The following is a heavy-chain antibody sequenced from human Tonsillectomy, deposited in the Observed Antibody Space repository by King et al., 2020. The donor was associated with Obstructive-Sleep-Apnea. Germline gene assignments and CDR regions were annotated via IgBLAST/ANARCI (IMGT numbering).Heavy chain of an antibody. D-gene: IGHD6-6*01. Sequence: VQLVESGGGVVQPGRSLRLSCAASGFTFSSYGMHWVRQAPGKGLEWVAVIWYDGSNKYYADSVKGRFTISRDNSKNTLYLQMNSLRAESTGVYYCAKDRASIAADAYYYYYYGMDVWGQGTTVTVSS. CDR3: AKDRASIAADAYYYYYYGMDV. V-gene: IGHV3-33*06. CDR2: IWYDGSNK. J-gene: IGHJ6*02. CDR1: GFTFSSYG.